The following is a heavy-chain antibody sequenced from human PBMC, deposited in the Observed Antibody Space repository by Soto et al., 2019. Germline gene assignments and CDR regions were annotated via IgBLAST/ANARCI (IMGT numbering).Heavy chain of an antibody. CDR3: GGSGAAGV. V-gene: IGHV3-7*02. J-gene: IGHJ4*02. CDR1: GFTFSNYW. D-gene: IGHD3-10*01. Sequence: EVQLVESGGGLVQPGGSLRLSCTASGFTFSNYWMNWIRQAPGKGLEWVANIKEDGSEKYYVDSVKGRFTISRDNTKNSLFLQMNSLRGEDTAVYYCGGSGAAGVWGQGTLVTVSS. CDR2: IKEDGSEK.